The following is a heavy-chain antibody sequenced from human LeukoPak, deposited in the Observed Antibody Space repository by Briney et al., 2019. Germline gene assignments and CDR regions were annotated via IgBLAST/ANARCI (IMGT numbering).Heavy chain of an antibody. D-gene: IGHD5-18*01. Sequence: SETLSLTCTVSGDSISSGSYYWSWIRQPAGKGLEWIGRIYTSGSTNYNPSLKSRVTISVDTSKNQFSLKLSSVTAADTAVYYCASPRGYSYGLQTYYFDYWGQGTLVTVSS. V-gene: IGHV4-61*02. CDR3: ASPRGYSYGLQTYYFDY. J-gene: IGHJ4*02. CDR1: GDSISSGSYY. CDR2: IYTSGST.